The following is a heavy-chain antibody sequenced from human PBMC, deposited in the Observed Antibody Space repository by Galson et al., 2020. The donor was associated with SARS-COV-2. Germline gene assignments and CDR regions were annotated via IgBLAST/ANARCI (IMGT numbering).Heavy chain of an antibody. CDR1: GDSVSSNSVA. CDR2: TYYRSKWYN. CDR3: AREALAGPFDY. Sequence: SQTLSLTCVISGDSVSSNSVAWNWIRQSPSRGLEWLGRTYYRSKWYNDYAVSVKSRITIHPYTSKNQFSLQLNSVTPEDTAMYYCAREALAGPFDYWGQGTLITVSS. D-gene: IGHD6-19*01. J-gene: IGHJ4*02. V-gene: IGHV6-1*01.